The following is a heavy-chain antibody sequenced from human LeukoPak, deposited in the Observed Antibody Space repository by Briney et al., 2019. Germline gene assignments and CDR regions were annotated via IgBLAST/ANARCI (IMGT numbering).Heavy chain of an antibody. J-gene: IGHJ6*02. Sequence: SETLSLTCAVYGGSFSGYYWSWIRQPPGKGLEWIGEINHSGSTNYNPSLKSRVTISVDTSKNQFSLKLSSVTAADTAMYYCARGPGIAVAGTRYYYYYGMDVWGQGTTVTVSS. CDR2: INHSGST. CDR3: ARGPGIAVAGTRYYYYYGMDV. CDR1: GGSFSGYY. V-gene: IGHV4-34*01. D-gene: IGHD6-19*01.